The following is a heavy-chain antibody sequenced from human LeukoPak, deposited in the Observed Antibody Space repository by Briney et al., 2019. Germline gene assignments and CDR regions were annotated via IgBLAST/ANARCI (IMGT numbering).Heavy chain of an antibody. Sequence: PSETLSLTCSVAGRSISTHYWSWIRQPPGKGLEWIGYIYLSGSTNYNPSVKSRVTMSVDTSKNQFSLKLSSVTAADTAVYYCARGHAFEIWSQGTMVSVSS. CDR3: ARGHAFEI. J-gene: IGHJ3*02. CDR2: IYLSGST. CDR1: GRSISTHY. V-gene: IGHV4-59*11.